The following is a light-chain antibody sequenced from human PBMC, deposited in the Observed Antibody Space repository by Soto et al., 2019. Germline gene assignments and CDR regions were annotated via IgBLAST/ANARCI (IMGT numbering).Light chain of an antibody. J-gene: IGKJ3*01. Sequence: DIPMTQYPYSLSASVADMVTITFRASESICSCLNCYQQKPGKAPKLLIYAASSFQSGVPSRFSGSGSGTDFTLTISRLQPEDFPTYYCQQSYRTPFTFGPATKVDIK. CDR2: AAS. V-gene: IGKV1-39*01. CDR1: ESICSC. CDR3: QQSYRTPFT.